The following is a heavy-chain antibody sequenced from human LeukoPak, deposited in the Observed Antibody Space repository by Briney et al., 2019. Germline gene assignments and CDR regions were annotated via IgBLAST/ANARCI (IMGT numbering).Heavy chain of an antibody. V-gene: IGHV1-69*13. Sequence: ASVKVSCKASGGTFSSYAISWVRQAPGQGLEWMGEIIPIVDTADYAQKFQGRVTITADESTSTAYMELSSLRSEDTAVYYCVRDGSYYDSSGYYHLYWGQGTLVTVSS. CDR1: GGTFSSYA. CDR2: IIPIVDTA. CDR3: VRDGSYYDSSGYYHLY. D-gene: IGHD3-22*01. J-gene: IGHJ4*02.